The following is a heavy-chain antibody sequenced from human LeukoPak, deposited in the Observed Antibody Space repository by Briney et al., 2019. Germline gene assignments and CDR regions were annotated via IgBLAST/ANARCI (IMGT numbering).Heavy chain of an antibody. Sequence: GGSLRLSCAASGFTFSSYSMNWVRQAPGKGLEWVSSISSSSSYIYYADSVKGRSTISRDNAKNSLYLQMNSLRAEDTAVYYCARERAAAGTDFDYWGQGTLVTVSS. J-gene: IGHJ4*02. D-gene: IGHD6-13*01. CDR2: ISSSSSYI. CDR1: GFTFSSYS. V-gene: IGHV3-21*01. CDR3: ARERAAAGTDFDY.